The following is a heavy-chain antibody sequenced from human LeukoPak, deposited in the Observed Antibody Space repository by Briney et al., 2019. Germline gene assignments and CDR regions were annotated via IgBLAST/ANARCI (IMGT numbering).Heavy chain of an antibody. CDR1: GGSISSYY. CDR2: IYYGGST. CDR3: ARGVYYYFDY. D-gene: IGHD5/OR15-5a*01. J-gene: IGHJ4*02. V-gene: IGHV4-59*12. Sequence: SETLSLTCTVSGGSISSYYWSWIRQPPGKGLEWIGYIYYGGSTYYNPSLKSRVTISVDTSKNQFSLKLSSVTAADTAVYYCARGVYYYFDYWGQGTLVTVSS.